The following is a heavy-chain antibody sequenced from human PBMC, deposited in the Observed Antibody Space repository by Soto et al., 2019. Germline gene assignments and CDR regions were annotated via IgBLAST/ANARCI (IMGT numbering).Heavy chain of an antibody. Sequence: EVQLAQSGAEVKRPGESLKISCTTSGYSFTKYWVGWVRQMPGKGLEWMGIIYPGDSDTRYNPSFQGQVIISADKSNNTAYLQWSSLKASDSATYYCARRDMLTGYVYFDYWGQGTLVTVSS. J-gene: IGHJ4*02. CDR3: ARRDMLTGYVYFDY. V-gene: IGHV5-51*03. CDR2: IYPGDSDT. D-gene: IGHD3-9*01. CDR1: GYSFTKYW.